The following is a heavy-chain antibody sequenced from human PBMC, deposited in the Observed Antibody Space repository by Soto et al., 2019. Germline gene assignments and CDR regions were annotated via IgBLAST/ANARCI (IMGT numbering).Heavy chain of an antibody. CDR1: GGTFSSYA. D-gene: IGHD2-15*01. V-gene: IGHV1-69*13. Sequence: SVKVSCKASGGTFSSYAISWVRQAPGQGLEWMGGIIPTFGTANYAQKFQGRVTITADESTSTAYMELSSLRSEDTAVYYCALPGCSGGSCPSSSGWYDDTFDYWGQGTLVTVSS. J-gene: IGHJ4*02. CDR3: ALPGCSGGSCPSSSGWYDDTFDY. CDR2: IIPTFGTA.